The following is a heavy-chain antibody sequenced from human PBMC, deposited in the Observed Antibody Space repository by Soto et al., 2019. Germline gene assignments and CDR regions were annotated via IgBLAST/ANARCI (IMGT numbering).Heavy chain of an antibody. CDR3: ARDFYGDYAVDY. CDR2: IYYSGST. D-gene: IGHD4-17*01. J-gene: IGHJ4*02. Sequence: SETLSLTCTVSGGSISSGGYYWSWIRQHPGKGLEWIGYIYYSGSTYYNPSLKSRVTISVDTSKNQFALKLSAVTAADTAVYYCARDFYGDYAVDYWGQGTLVTVSS. CDR1: GGSISSGGYY. V-gene: IGHV4-31*03.